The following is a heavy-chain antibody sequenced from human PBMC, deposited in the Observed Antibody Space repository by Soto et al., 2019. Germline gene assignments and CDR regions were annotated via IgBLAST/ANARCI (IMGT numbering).Heavy chain of an antibody. CDR2: INPDNGNA. CDR1: GYTFTRYT. CDR3: ARGIATGQRYP. J-gene: IGHJ5*02. D-gene: IGHD2-15*01. V-gene: IGHV1-3*01. Sequence: QVQLVQSGAEVKKPGASVKISCKASGYTFTRYTMNWVRQAPGQRLEWMGWINPDNGNAKSSQKFQDRVIITRDTSASTTYMDLSSLRSEDTAVYYCARGIATGQRYPWGQGTLVTVSS.